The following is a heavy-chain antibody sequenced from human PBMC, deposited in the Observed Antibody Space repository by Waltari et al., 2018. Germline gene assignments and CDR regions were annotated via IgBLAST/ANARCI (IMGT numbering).Heavy chain of an antibody. J-gene: IGHJ5*02. Sequence: QVQLQESGPGLVKPSQTLSLTCTVSGGSISSGSYYWSWIRQPAGKGLEWIGYIYTSGSTNYNPSLKSRVTISVDTSKNQFSLKLSSVTAADTAVYYCARDQTGAAADSNWFDPWGQGTLVTVSS. CDR1: GGSISSGSYY. CDR2: IYTSGST. V-gene: IGHV4-61*09. CDR3: ARDQTGAAADSNWFDP. D-gene: IGHD6-13*01.